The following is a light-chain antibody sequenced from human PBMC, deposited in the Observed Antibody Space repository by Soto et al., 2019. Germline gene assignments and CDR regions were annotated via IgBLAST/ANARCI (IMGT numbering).Light chain of an antibody. CDR2: ATS. J-gene: IGKJ3*01. CDR3: QQYDDSRVT. CDR1: HSVSRNH. V-gene: IGKV3-20*01. Sequence: ELVLTQSPGTLSLSPGERATLSCRASHSVSRNHFAWYQQKPGQAPRLLIYATSSRAPGIPDRFSGSGSGTEYGTYFTRTISRLEPADFAVYYCQQYDDSRVTFGPGTQVESK.